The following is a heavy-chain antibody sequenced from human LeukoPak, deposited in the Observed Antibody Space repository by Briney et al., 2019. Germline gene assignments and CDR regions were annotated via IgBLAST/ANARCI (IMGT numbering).Heavy chain of an antibody. V-gene: IGHV6-1*01. CDR3: SRDRYYYGSGSSYYFDY. CDR1: GDSVSSNSAA. D-gene: IGHD3-10*01. J-gene: IGHJ4*02. Sequence: SQTLSLTCAISGDSVSSNSAAWNWIRQSPSRGLEWLGRTYYRSKWYNDYAVSVKSRITINPDTSKNQFSLQLNSVTPEDTAVYYCSRDRYYYGSGSSYYFDYWGQGTLVTVSS. CDR2: TYYRSKWYN.